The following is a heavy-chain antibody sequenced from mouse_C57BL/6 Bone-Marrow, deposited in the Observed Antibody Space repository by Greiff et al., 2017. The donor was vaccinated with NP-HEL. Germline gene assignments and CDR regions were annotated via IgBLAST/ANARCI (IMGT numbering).Heavy chain of an antibody. CDR3: ARGWLLRLDY. Sequence: DVKLVESGGDLVKPGGSLKLSCAASGFTFSSYGMSWVRQTPDKRLEWVATISSGGSYTYYPDSVKGRFTISRDNAKNTLYLQMSSLKSEDTAMYYCARGWLLRLDYWGQGTTLTVSS. J-gene: IGHJ2*01. CDR1: GFTFSSYG. V-gene: IGHV5-6*02. D-gene: IGHD2-3*01. CDR2: ISSGGSYT.